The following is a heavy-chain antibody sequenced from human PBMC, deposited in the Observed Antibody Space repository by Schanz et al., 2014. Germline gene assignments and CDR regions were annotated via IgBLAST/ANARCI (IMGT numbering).Heavy chain of an antibody. D-gene: IGHD2-2*02. CDR1: RSTFSSYT. CDR3: AGTYCSSTSCYTGYYYMDV. J-gene: IGHJ6*03. V-gene: IGHV1-69*02. CDR2: IIPILGIA. Sequence: QVQLVQSGAEVKKPGSSVKVSCKASRSTFSSYTISWVRQARGQGLEWMGRIIPILGIANYAQNFQGRVTITADKSTSTAYMELTSLRSEDAAVYYCAGTYCSSTSCYTGYYYMDVWGKGTTVTVSS.